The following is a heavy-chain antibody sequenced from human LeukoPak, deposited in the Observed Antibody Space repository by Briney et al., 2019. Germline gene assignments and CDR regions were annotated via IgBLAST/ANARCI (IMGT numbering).Heavy chain of an antibody. D-gene: IGHD3-3*01. CDR1: GGSITGYY. CDR2: ISYSGST. CDR3: ASLRFLEWFFDY. J-gene: IGHJ4*02. Sequence: SETLSLTCTVSGGSITGYYWSWIRQPPGKGLEWIGYISYSGSTNSNPSLKSRVTMSVDTSKNQFSLKLSSVTAADTAVYYCASLRFLEWFFDYWGQGTLVTVSS. V-gene: IGHV4-59*01.